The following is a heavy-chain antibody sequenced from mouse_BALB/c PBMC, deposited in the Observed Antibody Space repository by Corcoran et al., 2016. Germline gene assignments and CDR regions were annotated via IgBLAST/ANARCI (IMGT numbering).Heavy chain of an antibody. Sequence: EVQLQQSGPELVKPGTSVKISCTASGYSFTGSYMHWVKQSHVKSLEWIGRINPYNGATSYNQNFKDKASLTVDKSSSTAYMELHSLTSEDSAVYYCARWADYYAMDYWGQGTSVTVSS. CDR2: INPYNGAT. CDR1: GYSFTGSY. J-gene: IGHJ4*01. V-gene: IGHV1-26*01. CDR3: ARWADYYAMDY.